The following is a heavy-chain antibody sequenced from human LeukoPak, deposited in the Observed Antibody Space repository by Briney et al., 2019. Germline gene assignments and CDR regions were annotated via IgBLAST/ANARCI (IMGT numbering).Heavy chain of an antibody. Sequence: PSETLSLTCAVSGGSISSSNWWSWVRQPPGKGLEWIGEIYHSGSTNYNPSLKSRVTISVDTSKNQFSLKLSSVTAADTAVYYCARGYSSSWYSEPFDYWGQGTLVTVSS. J-gene: IGHJ4*02. CDR2: IYHSGST. CDR1: GGSISSSNW. D-gene: IGHD6-13*01. CDR3: ARGYSSSWYSEPFDY. V-gene: IGHV4-4*02.